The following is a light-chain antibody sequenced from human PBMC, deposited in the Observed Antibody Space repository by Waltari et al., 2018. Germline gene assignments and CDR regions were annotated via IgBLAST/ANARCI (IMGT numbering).Light chain of an antibody. CDR2: AAS. Sequence: ELVLTQSPGTLSLSPGERATLSCRASQNIGSYLVWYQQKPGQPPRLLIYAASTRATGIPDRFIGSGSGTDFSLTIARLEPEDFAVYFCQNHERLPATFGQGTKVEI. CDR1: QNIGSY. V-gene: IGKV3-20*01. CDR3: QNHERLPAT. J-gene: IGKJ1*01.